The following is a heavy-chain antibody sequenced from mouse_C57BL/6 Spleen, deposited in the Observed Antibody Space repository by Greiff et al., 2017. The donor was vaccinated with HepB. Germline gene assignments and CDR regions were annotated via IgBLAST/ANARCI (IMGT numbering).Heavy chain of an antibody. CDR3: ARSGSGLRDFDY. J-gene: IGHJ2*01. V-gene: IGHV14-2*01. Sequence: EVKVVESGAELVKPGASVKLSYYMHWVKQRTEQGLEWIGRIDPEDGETKYAPKFQGKATITADTSSNTAYLQLSSLTSEDTAVYYCARSGSGLRDFDYWGQGTTLTVSS. CDR2: IDPEDGET. D-gene: IGHD3-2*02. CDR1: Y.